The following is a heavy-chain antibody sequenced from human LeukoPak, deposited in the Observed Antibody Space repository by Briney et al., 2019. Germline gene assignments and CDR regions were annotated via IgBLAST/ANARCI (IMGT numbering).Heavy chain of an antibody. D-gene: IGHD6-13*01. CDR1: GYTLTELS. Sequence: GASVKVSCKVSGYTLTELSMHWVRQAPGKGLEWMGGFDPEDGETIYAQKFQGRVTMTEDTSTDTAYMELSSLRSEDTAVYYCATDPFSSSWFGPGDYWGQGTLVTVSS. V-gene: IGHV1-24*01. J-gene: IGHJ4*02. CDR3: ATDPFSSSWFGPGDY. CDR2: FDPEDGET.